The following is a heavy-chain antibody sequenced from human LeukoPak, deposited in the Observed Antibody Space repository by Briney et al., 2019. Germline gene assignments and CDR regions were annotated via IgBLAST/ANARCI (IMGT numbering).Heavy chain of an antibody. D-gene: IGHD3-22*01. CDR3: AKRGVVIRVILVGFHKEAYYFDS. Sequence: GGSLRLSCRVSGITLSNYGMSWVRQAPGKGLEWVAGISGSGGSTNYADSVKGRFTISRDNPKNTLYLQMTSLRAEDTAVYSCAKRGVVIRVILVGFHKEAYYFDSWGQGALVTVSS. CDR2: ISGSGGST. J-gene: IGHJ4*02. V-gene: IGHV3-23*01. CDR1: GITLSNYG.